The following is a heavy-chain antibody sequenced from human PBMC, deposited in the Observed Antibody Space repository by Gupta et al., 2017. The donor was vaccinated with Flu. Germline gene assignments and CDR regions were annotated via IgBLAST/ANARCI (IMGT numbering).Heavy chain of an antibody. CDR2: IYYSGDT. Sequence: QVQLQESGPGLVKPSQTLSLTCPVSGSSINRGGSLWSWLPQHPGKALEWIEHIYYSGDTCYNPSLENRLSISKDTSKNQFSQTLHSVSPGDTAVYYCARDRVGRSRVTTRNGTRFFDPWGQGTLVSVS. D-gene: IGHD4-17*01. J-gene: IGHJ5*02. CDR3: ARDRVGRSRVTTRNGTRFFDP. V-gene: IGHV4-31*03. CDR1: GSSINRGGSL.